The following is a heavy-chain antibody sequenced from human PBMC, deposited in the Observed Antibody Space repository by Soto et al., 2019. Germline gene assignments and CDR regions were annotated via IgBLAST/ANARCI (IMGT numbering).Heavy chain of an antibody. Sequence: SGASISSSRSYWGWVRQPPGKGLEWIVSFYYTGGTYSTYYNPSLKSRVTISVDTSKSQFSLNLRSVTAADTAVYYCASPRQGNYDFLSGYYALDYWGQGTLVTGSS. V-gene: IGHV4-39*01. CDR3: ASPRQGNYDFLSGYYALDY. J-gene: IGHJ4*02. CDR2: FYYTGGT. CDR1: GASISSSRSY. D-gene: IGHD3-3*01.